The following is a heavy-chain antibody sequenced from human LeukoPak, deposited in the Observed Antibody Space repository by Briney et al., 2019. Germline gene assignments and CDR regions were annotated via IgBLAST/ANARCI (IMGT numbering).Heavy chain of an antibody. CDR3: ARRTIITGTTVSWFDP. CDR2: IYPGDSDT. CDR1: VYSFNSSL. V-gene: IGHV5-51*01. J-gene: IGHJ5*02. D-gene: IGHD1-7*01. Sequence: GEPLKISCKASVYSFNSSLIGFGRQTPGKVLEWLGIIYPGDSDTRYSPSFQGQVTISADKSISTAYLQWSSLKASDTAMYYCARRTIITGTTVSWFDPWGQGTLVTVSS.